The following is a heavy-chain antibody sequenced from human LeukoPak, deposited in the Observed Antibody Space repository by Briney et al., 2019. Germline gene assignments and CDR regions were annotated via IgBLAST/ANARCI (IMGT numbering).Heavy chain of an antibody. CDR3: ARGSRPLGAFDI. V-gene: IGHV3-30*02. CDR1: GFTFSSYG. CDR2: IRYDGSNK. J-gene: IGHJ3*02. D-gene: IGHD3-10*01. Sequence: PGGSLRLSCAVSGFTFSSYGMHWVRQAPGKGLEWVAFIRYDGSNKYYADSVKGRFTISRDNSKNTLYLLMNSLRAEDTAVYYCARGSRPLGAFDIWGQGTMVTVSS.